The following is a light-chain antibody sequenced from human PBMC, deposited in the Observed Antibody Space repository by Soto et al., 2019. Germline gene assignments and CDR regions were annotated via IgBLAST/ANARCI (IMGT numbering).Light chain of an antibody. V-gene: IGLV2-14*03. J-gene: IGLJ2*01. CDR2: DVS. Sequence: QSALTQPASVSGSPGQSITISCTGTSGDVGGYNYVSWYQQYPGKAPKLLIYDVSNRPSGVSNRFSGSKSDNTASLTISGLQAEDEGDYYCSSYSSSDIVVFGGGTKLTVL. CDR1: SGDVGGYNY. CDR3: SSYSSSDIVV.